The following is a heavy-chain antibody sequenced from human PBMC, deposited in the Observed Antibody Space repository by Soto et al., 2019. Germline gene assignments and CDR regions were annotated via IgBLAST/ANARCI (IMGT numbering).Heavy chain of an antibody. V-gene: IGHV1-69*13. CDR1: GGTFSSYA. Sequence: SVKVSCKASGGTFSSYAISWVRQAPGQGLEWMGGIIPIFGTANYAQKFQGRVTITADESTSTAYMELSSLRSEDTAVYYCARETHHSSGRYSAGNHDAFDIWGQGTMVTVSS. D-gene: IGHD6-19*01. J-gene: IGHJ3*02. CDR2: IIPIFGTA. CDR3: ARETHHSSGRYSAGNHDAFDI.